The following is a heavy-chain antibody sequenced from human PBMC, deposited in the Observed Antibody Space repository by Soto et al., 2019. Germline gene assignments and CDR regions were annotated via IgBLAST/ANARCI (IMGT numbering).Heavy chain of an antibody. D-gene: IGHD2-2*01. J-gene: IGHJ4*02. CDR2: IYYSGRT. Sequence: QVQLQESGPGLVKPSQTLSLTCTVSGGSISSGGYYWSWIRQHPGKGLEWIGKIYYSGRTYYNPSLESRVTISVDTSKNQFSLKLSSVPAADTAVYYCARSSNLYCSSSSCHNIFDYWGQGTLVTVSS. CDR1: GGSISSGGYY. V-gene: IGHV4-31*03. CDR3: ARSSNLYCSSSSCHNIFDY.